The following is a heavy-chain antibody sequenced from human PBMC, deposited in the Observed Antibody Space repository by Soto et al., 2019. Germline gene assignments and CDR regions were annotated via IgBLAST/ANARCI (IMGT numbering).Heavy chain of an antibody. D-gene: IGHD3-10*01. CDR2: INPRNVST. V-gene: IGHV1-18*04. J-gene: IGHJ4*02. CDR3: VRDLGSMVRGIVPLFDY. CDR1: GYTFTSFY. Sequence: ASVKVSCKASGYTFTSFYIHWVRQAPGQGLEWMGSINPRNVSTNYAQNLQGRVTMTTDTSTSTAYMELRSLRSDDTAVYYCVRDLGSMVRGIVPLFDYWGQGTLVTVSS.